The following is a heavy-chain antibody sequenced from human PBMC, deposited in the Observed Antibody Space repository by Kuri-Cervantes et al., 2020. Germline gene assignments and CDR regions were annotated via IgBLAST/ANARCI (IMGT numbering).Heavy chain of an antibody. J-gene: IGHJ4*02. D-gene: IGHD3-16*01. CDR2: IYYSGSS. CDR3: AKTGPFGNDYFDY. Sequence: SETLSLTCAVSGYSISSNNWWGWIRQPPGKGLEWIGYIYYSGSSYYNPSLKSRVTMSVDTSKNQFSLKVTSVTAVDTAVYYCAKTGPFGNDYFDYWGQGTLVTVSS. V-gene: IGHV4-28*01. CDR1: GYSISSNNW.